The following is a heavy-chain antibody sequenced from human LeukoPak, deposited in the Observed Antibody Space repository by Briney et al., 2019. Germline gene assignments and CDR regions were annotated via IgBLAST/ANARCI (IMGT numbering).Heavy chain of an antibody. CDR2: ISPSGATT. D-gene: IGHD1-26*01. J-gene: IGHJ3*02. CDR1: GDTFTSYY. Sequence: ASVKVSCKASGDTFTSYYMHWVRQAPGQGLEWMGIISPSGATTSYAQKFQGRVTMTRDTSTSTVYMDLSRLRSEDAAVYYCARRGITDVAFDIWGQGTMVTVSS. V-gene: IGHV1-46*01. CDR3: ARRGITDVAFDI.